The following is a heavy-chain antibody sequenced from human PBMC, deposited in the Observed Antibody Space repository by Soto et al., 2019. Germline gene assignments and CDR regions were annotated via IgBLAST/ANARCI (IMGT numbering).Heavy chain of an antibody. CDR3: TRNRAKFDT. V-gene: IGHV3-30-3*01. D-gene: IGHD1-26*01. CDR1: GFTFSSYA. J-gene: IGHJ5*02. Sequence: LRLSCAASGFTFSSYAMHWVRQAPGKGLEWVAVISYDGSNKYYADSVKGRFTISRDDAENSLYLQMNNLRAEDTAVYYCTRNRAKFDTWGQGTPVTVSS. CDR2: ISYDGSNK.